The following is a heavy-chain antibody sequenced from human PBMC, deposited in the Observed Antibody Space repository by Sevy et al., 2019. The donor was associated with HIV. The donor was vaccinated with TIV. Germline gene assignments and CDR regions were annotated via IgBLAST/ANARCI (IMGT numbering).Heavy chain of an antibody. D-gene: IGHD1-26*01. J-gene: IGHJ6*03. CDR3: AISGSYYYYYTDV. CDR2: IYHSGST. V-gene: IGHV4-38-2*01. Sequence: SETLSLTCAVSGYSISSGYYWGWIRQPPGKGLEWIGSIYHSGSTYYNPSLKSRVTISVDTSKNQFSLKLSSVTAADTAVYYCAISGSYYYYYTDVWGKGTTVTVSS. CDR1: GYSISSGYY.